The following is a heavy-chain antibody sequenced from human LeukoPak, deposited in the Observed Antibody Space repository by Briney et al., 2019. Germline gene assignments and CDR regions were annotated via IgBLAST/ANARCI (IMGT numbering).Heavy chain of an antibody. V-gene: IGHV3-48*04. CDR3: ARAKGIAAADL. CDR2: ISSSSSTI. J-gene: IGHJ4*02. CDR1: GFTFSSYS. D-gene: IGHD6-13*01. Sequence: GSLRLSCAASGFTFSSYSMDWVRQAPGKGLEWVSYISSSSSTIYYADSVKGRFTISRDNAKNSLYLQMNSLRAEDTAVYYCARAKGIAAADLWGQGTLVTVSS.